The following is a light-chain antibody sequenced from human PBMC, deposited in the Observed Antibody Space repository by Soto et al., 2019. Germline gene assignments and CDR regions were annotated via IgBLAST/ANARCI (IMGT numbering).Light chain of an antibody. J-gene: IGKJ3*01. CDR1: QSVNKH. Sequence: EIVLTQSPATLSVSPGERATLSCRASQSVNKHLAWYQHRPGQAPRLLIYDTSYRAAGIPARFSGSGFGTGFTLTISSLEPEDLAVYYCQPRGTFGPGTKVDIK. V-gene: IGKV3-11*01. CDR2: DTS. CDR3: QPRGT.